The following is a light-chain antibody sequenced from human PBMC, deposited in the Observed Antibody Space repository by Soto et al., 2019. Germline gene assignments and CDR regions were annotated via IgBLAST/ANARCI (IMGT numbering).Light chain of an antibody. Sequence: ELVLTQSPGTLSFSPGERGTLSCRASETVRSNLAWYQQKPGQAPRLRIYAASTRATGIPARLIGNGSGTEFTLTISSLQSEDFAVYYCQQYNNWWTFGQGTKVDIK. CDR2: AAS. V-gene: IGKV3D-15*01. CDR3: QQYNNWWT. J-gene: IGKJ1*01. CDR1: ETVRSN.